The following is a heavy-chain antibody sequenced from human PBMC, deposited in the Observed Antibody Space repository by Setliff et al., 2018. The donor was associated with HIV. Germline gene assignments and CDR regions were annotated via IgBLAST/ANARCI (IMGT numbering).Heavy chain of an antibody. J-gene: IGHJ4*02. V-gene: IGHV3-7*03. CDR1: GFSFSNYW. CDR2: IKEDGSVK. D-gene: IGHD3-10*01. Sequence: TGGSLRLSCAAAGFSFSNYWMSWVRQAPGKGLEWVANIKEDGSVKYYVDSVKGRFTISRNNTKKLLFLQLNSLRGEDTATYYCARDHHYDSGSYPLYWGQGALVTVSS. CDR3: ARDHHYDSGSYPLY.